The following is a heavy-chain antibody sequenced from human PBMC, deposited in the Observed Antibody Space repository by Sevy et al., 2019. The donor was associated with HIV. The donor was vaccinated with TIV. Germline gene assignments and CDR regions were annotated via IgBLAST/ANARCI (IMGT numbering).Heavy chain of an antibody. CDR3: ARDRDYDYIWGSFPYRGY. J-gene: IGHJ4*02. CDR2: ISAYKGNT. V-gene: IGHV1-18*01. Sequence: ASVKVSCKASGYTFTSYGISWVRQAPGQGLEWMGWISAYKGNTNYAQKLQGRVTMTTDTCTFTAYMELRSLRSDDTAVYYCARDRDYDYIWGSFPYRGYWGQGTLVTVSS. D-gene: IGHD3-16*01. CDR1: GYTFTSYG.